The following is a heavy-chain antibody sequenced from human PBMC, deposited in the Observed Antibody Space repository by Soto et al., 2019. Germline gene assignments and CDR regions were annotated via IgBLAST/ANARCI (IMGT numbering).Heavy chain of an antibody. J-gene: IGHJ3*02. CDR2: ISGSGGST. D-gene: IGHD3-10*01. CDR1: RFTFCSYA. CDR3: AKPTHGEAFDI. V-gene: IGHV3-23*01. Sequence: WRSLTLARGACRFTFCSYATNWVRQAPGKGLEWVSAISGSGGSTYYADSVKGRFTISRDNSKNTLYLQMNSLRAEDTAVYYCAKPTHGEAFDIWGQGTMVTVSS.